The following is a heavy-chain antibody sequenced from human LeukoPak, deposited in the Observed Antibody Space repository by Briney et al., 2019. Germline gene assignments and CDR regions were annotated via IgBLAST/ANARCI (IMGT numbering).Heavy chain of an antibody. J-gene: IGHJ6*02. Sequence: GASVKVSCKASGYTFTSYDINWVRQATGQGLEWMGWMNPSSGNTGYAQKFQGRVTMTRNTSISTAYMELSSLRSEDTAVYYCARSGYYENYYYYGMDVWGQGTTVTVSS. CDR1: GYTFTSYD. CDR2: MNPSSGNT. CDR3: ARSGYYENYYYYGMDV. V-gene: IGHV1-8*01. D-gene: IGHD3-3*01.